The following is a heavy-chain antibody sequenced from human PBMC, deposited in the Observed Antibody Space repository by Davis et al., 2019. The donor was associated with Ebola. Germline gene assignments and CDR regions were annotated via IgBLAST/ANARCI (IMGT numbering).Heavy chain of an antibody. Sequence: GESLKISCAASGFTFSDEYMGWIRQAPGKGPEWVSDISSTSRYTSYAGSVKGRFTVSRDNAKNSLDLQMNDLRAEDTAVYYCAKIGGVGLTFYYDQWGQGALVTVSS. J-gene: IGHJ4*02. D-gene: IGHD1-26*01. CDR2: ISSTSRYT. V-gene: IGHV3-11*06. CDR3: AKIGGVGLTFYYDQ. CDR1: GFTFSDEY.